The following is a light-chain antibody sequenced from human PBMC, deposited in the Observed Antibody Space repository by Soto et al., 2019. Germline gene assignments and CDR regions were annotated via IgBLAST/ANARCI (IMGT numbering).Light chain of an antibody. CDR2: LNTDGSH. CDR3: QTWGTGIRV. V-gene: IGLV4-69*01. CDR1: SGHSNYA. J-gene: IGLJ3*02. Sequence: QLVLTQSPSASASLGASIKLTCTLSSGHSNYAIAWHQQQPEKGPRYLMKLNTDGSHNKGDGIPDRFSGSSSGAERYLTISSLQSEDEAVYYCQTWGTGIRVFGGGTKVTVL.